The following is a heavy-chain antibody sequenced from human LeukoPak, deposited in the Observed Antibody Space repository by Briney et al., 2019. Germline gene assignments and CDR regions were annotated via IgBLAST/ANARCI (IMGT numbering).Heavy chain of an antibody. J-gene: IGHJ4*02. V-gene: IGHV3-7*05. CDR2: IKRDGSEK. CDR1: GFTFSSYW. Sequence: PGGSLRLSCAASGFTFSSYWMSWVSQAPGKGLEWVANIKRDGSEKYYEDSVKGRFTISRDKAKNSLYLQMNSLRAEDTAVYYCASTATFDYWGQGTLVTVSS. CDR3: ASTATFDY. D-gene: IGHD1-26*01.